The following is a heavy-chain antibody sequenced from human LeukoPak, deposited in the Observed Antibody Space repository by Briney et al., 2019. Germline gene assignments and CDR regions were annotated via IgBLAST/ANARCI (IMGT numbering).Heavy chain of an antibody. D-gene: IGHD3-16*01. Sequence: ASVKVSCKASGYTFTSYDINWVRQATGQGLEWMGWMNPNSGNTGCAQKFQGRVTMTRNTSISTAYMELSNLRSEDTAVYYCARLRPSTALDPWGQGTLVTVSS. CDR3: ARLRPSTALDP. J-gene: IGHJ5*02. V-gene: IGHV1-8*01. CDR2: MNPNSGNT. CDR1: GYTFTSYD.